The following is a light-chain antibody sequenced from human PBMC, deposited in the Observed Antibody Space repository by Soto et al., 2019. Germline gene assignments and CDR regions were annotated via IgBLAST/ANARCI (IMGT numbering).Light chain of an antibody. CDR2: EVV. CDR1: KSDIGVYDF. V-gene: IGLV2-8*01. Sequence: QSVLTQPPSASGSPGQSVTISCTGTKSDIGVYDFVSWYQHHPGKAPRLIIYEVVQRPSGVPDRFSGSKSVNTASLTVSGLQAAAEAAYFCKSYAGSNTYVFGSGTKLPVL. J-gene: IGLJ1*01. CDR3: KSYAGSNTYV.